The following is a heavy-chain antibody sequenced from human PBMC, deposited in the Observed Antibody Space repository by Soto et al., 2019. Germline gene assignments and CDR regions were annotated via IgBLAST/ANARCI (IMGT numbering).Heavy chain of an antibody. CDR3: AKMGISTTSSFDI. Sequence: GSLRLSCSVSGFTFSSYAMCWVRQAPGKGLEWVSVISSRGGSVYYADSVKGRFTVSRDNSLNVLFLHMNKLRVEDTAVYYCAKMGISTTSSFDICGQGILVTVTS. CDR2: ISSRGGSV. CDR1: GFTFSSYA. V-gene: IGHV3-23*01. J-gene: IGHJ5*02. D-gene: IGHD1-26*01.